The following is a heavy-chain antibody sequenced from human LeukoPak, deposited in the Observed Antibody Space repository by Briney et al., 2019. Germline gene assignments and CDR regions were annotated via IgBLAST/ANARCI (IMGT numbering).Heavy chain of an antibody. CDR2: INSDGSST. J-gene: IGHJ4*02. Sequence: GGSLRLSCESSGFSFSSYWMHWVRQAPGKGLVWVSTINSDGSSTSFADSVKGRFTVSRDNAKNSLYLQMNSLRAEDTAVYYCARAYSSGWYFDYWGQGTLVTVSS. V-gene: IGHV3-74*01. CDR1: GFSFSSYW. CDR3: ARAYSSGWYFDY. D-gene: IGHD6-19*01.